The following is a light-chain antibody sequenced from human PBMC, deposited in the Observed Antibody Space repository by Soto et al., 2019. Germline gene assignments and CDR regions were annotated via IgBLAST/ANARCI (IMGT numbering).Light chain of an antibody. CDR3: QQRGNRPPWT. J-gene: IGKJ1*01. V-gene: IGKV3-11*01. CDR1: QSVGKY. Sequence: EVVMPQSPATLSLSPGERASLSCRASQSVGKYSACYQQTPGQAPRLLTYDASNRATGIPARFSGSGSGTDFTLTISSLEPEDFAVYYCQQRGNRPPWTFGQGTKVDIK. CDR2: DAS.